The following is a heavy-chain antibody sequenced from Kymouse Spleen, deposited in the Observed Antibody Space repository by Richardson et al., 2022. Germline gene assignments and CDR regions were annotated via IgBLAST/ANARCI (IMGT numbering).Heavy chain of an antibody. CDR1: GGSISSSSYY. J-gene: IGHJ6*02. V-gene: IGHV4-39*01. CDR2: IYYSGST. D-gene: IGHD2-21*02. Sequence: QLQLQESGPGLVKPSETLSLTCTVSGGSISSSSYYWGWIRQPPGKGLEWIGSIYYSGSTYYNPSLKSRVTISVDTSKNQFSLKLSSVTAADTAVYYCARQGGDIVVGYYYGMDVWGQGTTVTVSS. CDR3: ARQGGDIVVGYYYGMDV.